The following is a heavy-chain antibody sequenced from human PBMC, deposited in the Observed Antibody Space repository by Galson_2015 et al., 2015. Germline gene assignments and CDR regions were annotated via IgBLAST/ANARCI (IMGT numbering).Heavy chain of an antibody. CDR2: IRSKPYGGTT. Sequence: LRLSCAASGFTSDDYTVSWFRLAPGKGLGWVGFIRSKPYGGTTEYAASVKGRFTISRDDSKSIAYLQMNSLKTEDTAVYFCSTTDGNQPTTNKWGQGTLVTVSS. CDR3: STTDGNQPTTNK. D-gene: IGHD1-1*01. J-gene: IGHJ4*02. V-gene: IGHV3-49*03. CDR1: GFTSDDYT.